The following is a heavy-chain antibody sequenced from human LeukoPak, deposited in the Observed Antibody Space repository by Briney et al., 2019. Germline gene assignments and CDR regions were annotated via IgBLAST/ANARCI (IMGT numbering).Heavy chain of an antibody. CDR3: ARANSGWSINFDY. Sequence: SETLPLTCAVYGGPFSGYYWSWIRQPPGKGLEWIGEINHSGSTNYNPSLKSRVTISVDTSKNQFSLKLSSVTAADTAVYYCARANSGWSINFDYWDQGTLVTVSS. V-gene: IGHV4-34*01. J-gene: IGHJ4*02. CDR2: INHSGST. D-gene: IGHD6-19*01. CDR1: GGPFSGYY.